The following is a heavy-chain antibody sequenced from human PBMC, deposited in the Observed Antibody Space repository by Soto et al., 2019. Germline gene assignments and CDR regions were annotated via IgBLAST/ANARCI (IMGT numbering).Heavy chain of an antibody. D-gene: IGHD3-10*01. CDR1: GFPFINFA. CDR3: AELGFSGTYFHFDY. V-gene: IGHV3-23*01. J-gene: IGHJ4*02. CDR2: ISGSGGRT. Sequence: GGSLRLSCEASGFPFINFAMNWVRQSPGKGLEWVSSISGSGGRTWYADSVRGRFTISRDNSQNTLYLQMNGLRGEDTAVYYCAELGFSGTYFHFDYWGQGALVTVSS.